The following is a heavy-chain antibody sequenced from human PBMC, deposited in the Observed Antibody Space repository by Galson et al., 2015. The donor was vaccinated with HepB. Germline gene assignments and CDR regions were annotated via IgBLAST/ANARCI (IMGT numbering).Heavy chain of an antibody. D-gene: IGHD3-9*01. Sequence: SLRLSCAASGFTFSSYAMSWVRQAPGKGLEWVSAISGSGGSTYYADSVKGRFTISRDNSKNTLYLQMNSLRAEDTAVYYCAKDPSYDILTGSLGFDYWGQGTLVTVSS. J-gene: IGHJ4*02. CDR1: GFTFSSYA. CDR2: ISGSGGST. V-gene: IGHV3-23*01. CDR3: AKDPSYDILTGSLGFDY.